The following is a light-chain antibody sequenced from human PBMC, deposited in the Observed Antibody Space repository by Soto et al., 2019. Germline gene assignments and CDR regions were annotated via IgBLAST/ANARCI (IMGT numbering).Light chain of an antibody. CDR1: QSVSRN. CDR3: QEYSKWPLFT. V-gene: IGKV3-15*01. J-gene: IGKJ3*01. Sequence: EIVVTQSPGILSVSPGDRATLSCRASQSVSRNLAWYQQKPGQAPTLLIYAASTRATGIPARFTGRGSGTDFTLTISSLQSEDFAVFYCQEYSKWPLFTFGPGTRVDIK. CDR2: AAS.